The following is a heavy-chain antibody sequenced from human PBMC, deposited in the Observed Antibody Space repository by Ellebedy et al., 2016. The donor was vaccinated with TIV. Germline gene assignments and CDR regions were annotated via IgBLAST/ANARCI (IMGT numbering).Heavy chain of an antibody. CDR2: ISGFNGTT. D-gene: IGHD6-19*01. Sequence: AASVKVSCKTSGYTFTSYGVSWARQAPGQGLEWMGWISGFNGTTKYACTVHGRVTLTTDTAARTVYMELTSLRSHDTAVYYCARDKTVGGTKWFDPWGQGTLVIVSS. CDR3: ARDKTVGGTKWFDP. CDR1: GYTFTSYG. V-gene: IGHV1-18*01. J-gene: IGHJ5*02.